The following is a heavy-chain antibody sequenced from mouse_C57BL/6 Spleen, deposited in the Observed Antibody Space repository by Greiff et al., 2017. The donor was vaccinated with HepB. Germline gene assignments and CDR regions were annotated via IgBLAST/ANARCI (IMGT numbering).Heavy chain of an antibody. CDR3: ANIYGSSYGFAY. J-gene: IGHJ3*01. Sequence: VQLQQPGAELVKPGASVKLSCKASGYTFTSYWMHWVKQRPGQGLEWIGMIHPNSGSTNYNEKFKSKATLTVDKSSSTAYMQLSSLTSEYSAVYYCANIYGSSYGFAYWGQGTLVTVSA. CDR2: IHPNSGST. D-gene: IGHD1-1*01. CDR1: GYTFTSYW. V-gene: IGHV1-64*01.